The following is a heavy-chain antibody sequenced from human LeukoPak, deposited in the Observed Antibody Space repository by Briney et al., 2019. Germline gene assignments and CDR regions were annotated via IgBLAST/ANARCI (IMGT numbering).Heavy chain of an antibody. Sequence: SETLSLTCTVSGDSISTSNSYWGWIRQPPGKGLEWIGSIYYSGNTYYNASLKSRVTISVDTSKNQFSLKLSSVTAADTAVYYCARDEERLAAFDIWGQGTMVTVPS. CDR3: ARDEERLAAFDI. V-gene: IGHV4-39*02. D-gene: IGHD1-1*01. J-gene: IGHJ3*02. CDR2: IYYSGNT. CDR1: GDSISTSNSY.